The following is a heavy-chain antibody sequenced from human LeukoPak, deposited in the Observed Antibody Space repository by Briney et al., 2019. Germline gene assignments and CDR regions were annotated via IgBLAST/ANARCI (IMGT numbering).Heavy chain of an antibody. CDR1: GFTFSSYG. CDR2: ISYDGSNK. Sequence: GGSLRLSCAASGFTFSSYGMHWVRQAPGKGLEWVAVISYDGSNKYYADSVKGRFTISRDNSKNTLYLQMNSLRAEDTAVYYCAILPVGANEFDYWGQGTLVTVSS. J-gene: IGHJ4*02. CDR3: AILPVGANEFDY. V-gene: IGHV3-30*03. D-gene: IGHD1-26*01.